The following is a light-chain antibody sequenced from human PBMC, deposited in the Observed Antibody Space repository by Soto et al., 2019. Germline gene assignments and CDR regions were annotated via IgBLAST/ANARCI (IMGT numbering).Light chain of an antibody. V-gene: IGKV1-33*01. CDR3: QQYDNLPRLT. Sequence: DIQMPHSPSPFFQLLGAKAPFTSQGSQAISSNLNWFQQKPGKAPKLLIYGASNLETGVPPRFSGSGSGTDFTFTISSLQPEDIATYYCQQYDNLPRLTFGGGTKVEIK. CDR2: GAS. CDR1: QAISSN. J-gene: IGKJ4*01.